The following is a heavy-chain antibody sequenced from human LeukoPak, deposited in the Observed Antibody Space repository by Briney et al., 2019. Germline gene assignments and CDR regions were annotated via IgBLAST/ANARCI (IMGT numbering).Heavy chain of an antibody. Sequence: GGSPRLSCAASGFTFSSYSVNWVRQAPGKGLEWVSSISSSSSYIYYADSVKGRFTISRDNAKNSLYLQMNSLGAEDTAVYYCARSSIRNWFDPWGQGTLVTVSS. CDR1: GFTFSSYS. CDR3: ARSSIRNWFDP. J-gene: IGHJ5*02. CDR2: ISSSSSYI. D-gene: IGHD2/OR15-2a*01. V-gene: IGHV3-21*01.